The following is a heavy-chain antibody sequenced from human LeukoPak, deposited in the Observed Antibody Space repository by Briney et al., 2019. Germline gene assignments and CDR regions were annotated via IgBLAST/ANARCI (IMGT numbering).Heavy chain of an antibody. V-gene: IGHV4-39*01. D-gene: IGHD3-10*01. Sequence: PSETLSLTCTVSGGSISSSSYYWGWIRQPPGKGLEWIGSIYYSGSTYYNPSLKSRVTISVDTSKNQFSLKLSSVTAADTAVYYCASYYGSGSSYYGMDVWGQGTTVTVSS. CDR1: GGSISSSSYY. CDR2: IYYSGST. CDR3: ASYYGSGSSYYGMDV. J-gene: IGHJ6*02.